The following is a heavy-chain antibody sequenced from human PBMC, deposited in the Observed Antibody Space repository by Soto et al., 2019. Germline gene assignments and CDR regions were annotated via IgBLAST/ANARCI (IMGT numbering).Heavy chain of an antibody. CDR1: GFTFGDYA. CDR3: TRDLLRFDP. CDR2: IRSEPNDGTT. Sequence: EVHLVESGGGLVKPGRSLRLSCTASGFTFGDYAVSWFRQAPGKGLEWVGFIRSEPNDGTTEYAASVKGRFTISRDDSKSIAYLQMNSLKTEDTAVYYCTRDLLRFDPWGQGTLVTVSS. V-gene: IGHV3-49*05. J-gene: IGHJ5*02. D-gene: IGHD3-3*01.